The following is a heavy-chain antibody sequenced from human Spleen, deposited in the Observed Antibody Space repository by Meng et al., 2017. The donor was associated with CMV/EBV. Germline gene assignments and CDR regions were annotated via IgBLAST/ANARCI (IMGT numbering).Heavy chain of an antibody. CDR3: ARSGGSGYSSFDY. Sequence: ASVKVSCKASGYTFTSYDINWVRQATGQGLEWMGWMNPNSGDTNYAQKFQGRVTMTRDMSITTVYMELSSLRSDGTAVYYCARSGGSGYSSFDYWGQGTLVTVSS. J-gene: IGHJ4*02. V-gene: IGHV1-8*01. CDR2: MNPNSGDT. D-gene: IGHD3-3*01. CDR1: GYTFTSYD.